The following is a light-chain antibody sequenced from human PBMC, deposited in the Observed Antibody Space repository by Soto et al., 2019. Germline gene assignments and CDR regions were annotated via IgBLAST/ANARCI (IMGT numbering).Light chain of an antibody. CDR3: QHFNGAPLT. V-gene: IGKV1-13*02. J-gene: IGKJ4*01. Sequence: AIQLTQSPSSLSASVGDRVTITCRASQGISNALAWYQLKPGKAPKLLIYDASSLQSGVPSRFSGSGSETDFILPISSLQLEDFATYYCQHFNGAPLTFGGGTKGEIK. CDR2: DAS. CDR1: QGISNA.